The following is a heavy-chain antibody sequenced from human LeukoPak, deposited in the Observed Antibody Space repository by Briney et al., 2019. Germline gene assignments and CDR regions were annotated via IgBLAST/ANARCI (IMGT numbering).Heavy chain of an antibody. V-gene: IGHV1-18*01. CDR2: ISAYNGNT. D-gene: IGHD3-3*01. CDR1: GYTSTSYG. J-gene: IGHJ4*02. CDR3: ASSTDGDYDFWSGYFV. Sequence: ASVKVSCKASGYTSTSYGISWVRQAPGQGLEWMGWISAYNGNTNYAQKLQGRVTMTTDTSTSTAYMELRSLRSDDTAVYYCASSTDGDYDFWSGYFVWGQGTLVTVSS.